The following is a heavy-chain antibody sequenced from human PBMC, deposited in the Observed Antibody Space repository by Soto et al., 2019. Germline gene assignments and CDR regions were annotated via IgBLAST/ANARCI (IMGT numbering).Heavy chain of an antibody. CDR3: VKDRYYYGSGSYQESY. D-gene: IGHD3-10*01. CDR1: GFTFSSYA. Sequence: PGGSLRLSCAASGFTFSSYAMSWVRQAPGKGLEWVSAISGSGGSTYYADSVKGRFTISRDNSKNTLYLQMNSLRAEDTAVYYCVKDRYYYGSGSYQESYWGQGALVTVSS. J-gene: IGHJ4*02. CDR2: ISGSGGST. V-gene: IGHV3-23*01.